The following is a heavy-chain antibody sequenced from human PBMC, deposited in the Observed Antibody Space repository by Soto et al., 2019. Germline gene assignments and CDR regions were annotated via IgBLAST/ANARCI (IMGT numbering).Heavy chain of an antibody. CDR3: AKAGWDTAPLDY. CDR1: GFTFSSYG. Sequence: GGSLRLSCAASGFTFSSYGMHWVRQAPGKGLEWVAVISYDGSNKYYADSVKGRFTISRDNSKNTLYLQMNSLRAEDTAVYYCAKAGWDTAPLDYWGQGTLVTVSS. CDR2: ISYDGSNK. D-gene: IGHD5-18*01. V-gene: IGHV3-30*18. J-gene: IGHJ4*02.